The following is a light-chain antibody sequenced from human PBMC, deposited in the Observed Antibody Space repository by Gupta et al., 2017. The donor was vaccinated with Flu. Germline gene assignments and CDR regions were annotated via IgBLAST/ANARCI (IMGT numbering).Light chain of an antibody. CDR1: STNIGSNN. CDR3: ATGYDSRNCWV. CDR2: SHN. Sequence: RGTISCSGSSTNIGSNNVDWYQQHPGAAPNLLIYSHNQRPSGVPDRFSGSKSGTSAALSISRLHAEDEADYYCATGYDSRNCWVFGGGTKLTVL. V-gene: IGLV1-44*01. J-gene: IGLJ3*02.